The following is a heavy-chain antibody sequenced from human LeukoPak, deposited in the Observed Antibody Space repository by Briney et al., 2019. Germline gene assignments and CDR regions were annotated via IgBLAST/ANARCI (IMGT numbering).Heavy chain of an antibody. D-gene: IGHD2-15*01. J-gene: IGHJ4*02. CDR2: ISNSEGTSK. CDR3: ARWGGRFETGYFLDY. CDR1: GFTFSLTG. Sequence: GGSLRLSCAASGFTFSLTGMHWVRQAPGKGLEWVALISNSEGTSKLYAGSVQGRFTISRDNSEKTMYLQKNSLRVDDTALYYCARWGGRFETGYFLDYWGRGSLVTVSS. V-gene: IGHV3-33*01.